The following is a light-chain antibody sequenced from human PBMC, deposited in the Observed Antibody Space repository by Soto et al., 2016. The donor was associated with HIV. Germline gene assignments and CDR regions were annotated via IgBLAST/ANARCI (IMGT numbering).Light chain of an antibody. CDR1: IFRTYY. CDR2: AKN. CDR3: NSRDSSGNHVI. V-gene: IGLV3-19*01. J-gene: IGLJ2*01. Sequence: SSELTQDPAVSVALGQTVKITCQGDIFRTYYASWYQQKPGQAPVLVIYAKNNRPSGIPDRFSGSSSGNTASLTITGAQAEDEADYYCNSRDSSGNHVIFGGGTKLAVL.